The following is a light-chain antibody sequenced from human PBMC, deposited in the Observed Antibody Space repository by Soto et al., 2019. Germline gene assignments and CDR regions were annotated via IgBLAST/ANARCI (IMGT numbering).Light chain of an antibody. V-gene: IGKV1-39*01. CDR3: PQSYSTVRS. CDR1: LSINNF. CDR2: AAS. J-gene: IGKJ4*01. Sequence: DIQMTQSPSSLSASVGDRVTITCRASLSINNFLNWYQQKPGKAPKLLIYAASTLQTGVPSRFSGHASGSDFTLTISSLQTADGATYFSPQSYSTVRSIGRGTNVEIK.